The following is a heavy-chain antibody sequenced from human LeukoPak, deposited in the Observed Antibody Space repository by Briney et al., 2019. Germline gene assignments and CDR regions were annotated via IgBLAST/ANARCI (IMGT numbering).Heavy chain of an antibody. J-gene: IGHJ6*03. CDR1: GFTFSSYS. V-gene: IGHV3-48*01. D-gene: IGHD5-12*01. Sequence: GGSLRLSCAASGFTFSSYSMNGVRQAPGKGLEWGSYIISSSSTIYYADSVKGRFTISRDNAKNSLYLQMNSLRAEDTAVYYCATTSHLRGYSGYDYYYYYYMDVWGKGTTVTVSS. CDR2: IISSSSTI. CDR3: ATTSHLRGYSGYDYYYYYYMDV.